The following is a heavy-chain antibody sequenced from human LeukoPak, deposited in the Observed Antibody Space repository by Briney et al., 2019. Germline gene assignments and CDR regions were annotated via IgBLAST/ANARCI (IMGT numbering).Heavy chain of an antibody. CDR1: GDSISTGGYS. V-gene: IGHV4-61*02. D-gene: IGHD3-10*01. CDR3: ARMDYYGSGTYHSWFDP. Sequence: SETLSLTCTVSGDSISTGGYSWSWIRQPAGKGLEWIGRIYAGGKTNYNPSLRSRVTISVDTSRNQLSLKLNSVTAADTAVYYCARMDYYGSGTYHSWFDPWGQGTLVTVSS. J-gene: IGHJ5*02. CDR2: IYAGGKT.